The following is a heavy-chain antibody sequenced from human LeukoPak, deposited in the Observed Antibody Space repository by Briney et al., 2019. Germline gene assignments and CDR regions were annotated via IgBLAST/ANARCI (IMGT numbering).Heavy chain of an antibody. Sequence: GASVKVSCKASGYTFTGYYMHWVRQAPGQGLEWMGWINPNSGGTNYAQKFQGRVTITADESTSTAYMELSSLRSEDTAVYYCARDRTRHGYNSLLPEGWGQGTLVTVSS. CDR3: ARDRTRHGYNSLLPEG. CDR2: INPNSGGT. V-gene: IGHV1-2*02. J-gene: IGHJ4*02. CDR1: GYTFTGYY. D-gene: IGHD5-24*01.